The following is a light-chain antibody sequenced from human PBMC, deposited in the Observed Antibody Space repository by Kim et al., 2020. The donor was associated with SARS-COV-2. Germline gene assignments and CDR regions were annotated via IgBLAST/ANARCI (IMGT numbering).Light chain of an antibody. V-gene: IGLV6-57*03. CDR1: SGTIASNY. CDR3: QSSDSSNHWV. CDR2: EDN. Sequence: KTVTISCTRSSGTIASNYVQWFQQRPGSAPTTIIYEDNQRPSGVPDRFSGSIDSSSNSASLTVSGLKTEDEADYYCQSSDSSNHWVFGGGTQLT. J-gene: IGLJ3*02.